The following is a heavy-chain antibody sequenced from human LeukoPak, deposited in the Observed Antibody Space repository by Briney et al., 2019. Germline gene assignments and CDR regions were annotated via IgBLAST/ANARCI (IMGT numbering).Heavy chain of an antibody. CDR3: ARDTNYYFDY. CDR2: ISYDGSNK. V-gene: IGHV3-30-3*01. CDR1: GFTFMSYT. Sequence: GRSLRLSCAASGFTFMSYTIHWVRQAPGKGLEWVAVISYDGSNKDYADSVKGRFTISRDYSKNTLCLQMNSLRAEDTAVYYCARDTNYYFDYWGQEALVTVSS. J-gene: IGHJ4*02.